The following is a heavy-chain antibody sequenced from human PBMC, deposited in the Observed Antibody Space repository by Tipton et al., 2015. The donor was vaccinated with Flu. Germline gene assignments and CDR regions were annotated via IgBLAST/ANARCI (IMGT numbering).Heavy chain of an antibody. Sequence: TLSLTCTVSGGSISSSSYYWGWIRQPPGKGLEWIGSIYYSGSTYYNPSLKSRVTISVDTSKNQFSLKLSSVTAADTAVYYCARGAVAGTLDYWGQGTLVTVSS. V-gene: IGHV4-39*07. CDR3: ARGAVAGTLDY. CDR2: IYYSGST. CDR1: GGSISSSSYY. D-gene: IGHD6-19*01. J-gene: IGHJ4*02.